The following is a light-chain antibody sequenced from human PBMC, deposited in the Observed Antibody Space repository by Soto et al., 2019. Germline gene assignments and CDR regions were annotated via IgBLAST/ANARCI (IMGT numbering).Light chain of an antibody. J-gene: IGKJ5*01. Sequence: EIVLTQSPGTLSLSPGERATLSCRASQSVSSSYLAWYQQKPGQAPRPLIYGPSSRATGIPDRFSGSGSGTDFTLTISRLEPEDFAVYYCQQYGSSPPVTFGQGTRLEIK. CDR2: GPS. CDR1: QSVSSSY. CDR3: QQYGSSPPVT. V-gene: IGKV3-20*01.